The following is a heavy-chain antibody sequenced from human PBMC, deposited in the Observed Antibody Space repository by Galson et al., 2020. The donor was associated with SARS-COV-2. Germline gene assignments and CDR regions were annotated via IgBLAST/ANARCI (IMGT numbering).Heavy chain of an antibody. Sequence: VSGPTLVKPTQTLTLTCTSSGFSLSTSGMCVSWIRQPTGKALEWLARMDWDDDKYYSTSLKTRLTISKDNSKNQMVLTMTNMDPVDTATYYCARLPGAYCGVDCFPDGCDIVGQLTIGTVSS. CDR1: GFSLSTSGMC. J-gene: IGHJ3*02. D-gene: IGHD2-21*01. V-gene: IGHV2-70*11. CDR2: MDWDDDK. CDR3: ARLPGAYCGVDCFPDGCDI.